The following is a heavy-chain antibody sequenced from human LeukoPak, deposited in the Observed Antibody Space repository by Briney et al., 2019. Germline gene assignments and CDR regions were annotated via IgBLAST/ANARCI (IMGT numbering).Heavy chain of an antibody. V-gene: IGHV3-21*06. CDR3: ARETYYDFWSGYYQDAFDI. J-gene: IGHJ3*02. D-gene: IGHD3-3*01. Sequence: PGGSLRLSCAASGFTFSIYKMNWVRRAPGKGLEWVSSISSDSTYIDYADSMKGRFTISRDNAKNSLYLQMNSLRAEDTAVYYCARETYYDFWSGYYQDAFDIWGQGTMVTVSS. CDR2: ISSDSTYI. CDR1: GFTFSIYK.